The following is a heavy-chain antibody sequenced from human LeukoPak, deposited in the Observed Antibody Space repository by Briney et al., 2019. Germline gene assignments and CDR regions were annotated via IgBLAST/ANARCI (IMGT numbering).Heavy chain of an antibody. J-gene: IGHJ4*02. V-gene: IGHV4-34*01. CDR2: INHSGST. Sequence: KPSETLSLTCAVYGGSFSGYYWSWIRQRPGKGLEWIGEINHSGSTNYNPSLKSRVTISVDTSKNQSSLKLSSVTAADTAVYYCARGSPPLAPDYWGQGTLVTVSS. CDR3: ARGSPPLAPDY. CDR1: GGSFSGYY.